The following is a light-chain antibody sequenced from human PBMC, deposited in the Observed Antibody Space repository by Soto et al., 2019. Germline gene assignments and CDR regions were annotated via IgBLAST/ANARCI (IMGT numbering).Light chain of an antibody. CDR2: DVS. CDR3: CSYAGSSTL. J-gene: IGLJ2*01. V-gene: IGLV2-11*01. CDR1: SSDVGGYNF. Sequence: QSALTQPRSVSGSPGQSVTISCTGTSSDVGGYNFVSWYQQYPGKVPKLIIYDVSQRPSGVPDRFSASKSDNTASLTISGLQAEDEADYYCCSYAGSSTLFGGGTTVTVL.